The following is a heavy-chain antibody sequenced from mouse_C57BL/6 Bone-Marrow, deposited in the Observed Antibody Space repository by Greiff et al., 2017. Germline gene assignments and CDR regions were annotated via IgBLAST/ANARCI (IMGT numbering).Heavy chain of an antibody. CDR1: GFNIKDYY. Sequence: EVQLQQSGAELVRPGASVKLSCTASGFNIKDYYMHWVKQRPEQGLEWIGRIDPEDGDTEYAPKFQGKATMTADTSSNTAYLQLSSLTSEDTAVYYCTTPFTTVVATRAYWGQVTLVTVSA. D-gene: IGHD1-1*01. CDR2: IDPEDGDT. J-gene: IGHJ3*01. V-gene: IGHV14-1*01. CDR3: TTPFTTVVATRAY.